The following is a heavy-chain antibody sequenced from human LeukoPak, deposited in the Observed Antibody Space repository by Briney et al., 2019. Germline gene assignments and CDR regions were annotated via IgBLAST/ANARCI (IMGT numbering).Heavy chain of an antibody. V-gene: IGHV5-51*01. CDR2: IYTGDADT. CDR3: ARQDSGGYFYFDN. D-gene: IGHD3-22*01. Sequence: GSLKISCKGSGYSFSTNWIACVRQMPGRGPEWMGIIYTGDADTKYSPSFQGQVTISADKSISTAYLQWRSLKPSDSAMYYCARQDSGGYFYFDNWGQGALVTVSS. CDR1: GYSFSTNW. J-gene: IGHJ4*02.